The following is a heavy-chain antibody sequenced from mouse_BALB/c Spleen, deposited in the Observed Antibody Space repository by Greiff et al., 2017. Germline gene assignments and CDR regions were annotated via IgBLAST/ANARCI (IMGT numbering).Heavy chain of an antibody. J-gene: IGHJ4*01. CDR2: IHYSGST. CDR1: GYSITSGYS. Sequence: VQLQQSGPDLVKPSQSLSLTCTVTGYSITSGYSWHWIRQFPGNKLEWMGYIHYSGSTNYNPSLKSRISITRDTSKNQFFLQLNSVTTEDTATYYCARLPIYDGYLYAMDYWGQGTSVTVSS. D-gene: IGHD2-3*01. CDR3: ARLPIYDGYLYAMDY. V-gene: IGHV3-1*02.